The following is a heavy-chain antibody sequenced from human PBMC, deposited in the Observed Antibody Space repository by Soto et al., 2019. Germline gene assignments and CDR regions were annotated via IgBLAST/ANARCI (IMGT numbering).Heavy chain of an antibody. D-gene: IGHD6-13*01. J-gene: IGHJ4*02. CDR2: ISGSGGNT. Sequence: GSLRLSCAASRFTHASYAMSWVRQAPGKGLEWVSGISGSGGNTYNADSVKGRFTISRDNSKNTLYLDMISLRAEDTAVYYCAKGLSIAAAGTFDYWGQGTLVTVSS. V-gene: IGHV3-23*01. CDR1: RFTHASYA. CDR3: AKGLSIAAAGTFDY.